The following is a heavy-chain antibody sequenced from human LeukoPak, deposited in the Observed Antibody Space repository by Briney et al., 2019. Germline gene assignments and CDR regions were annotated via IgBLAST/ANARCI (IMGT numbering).Heavy chain of an antibody. CDR3: VRVKGSYFDY. Sequence: GGSLTLPCAASGFPLSSYSINWVRQAPGKGLEWVSYISSSGSAIYYVDSVKGRFTVSRDNAKNSLFLQMNSPRAEDTAVYYCVRVKGSYFDYWGQGALVTVSS. V-gene: IGHV3-48*01. J-gene: IGHJ4*02. CDR1: GFPLSSYS. D-gene: IGHD2-15*01. CDR2: ISSSGSAI.